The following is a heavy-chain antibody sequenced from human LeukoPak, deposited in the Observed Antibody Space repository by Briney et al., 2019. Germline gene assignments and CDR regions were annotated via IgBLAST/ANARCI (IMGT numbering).Heavy chain of an antibody. Sequence: GGSLRLSCAASRFAFSNYWMHWVRQAPGKGLVWVSRINSDGSSISYADSVKGRFTISRDNAKNTLYLQMNSLRAEDTSVYYCARRAAALGAFDYWGQGTLVTVSS. CDR1: RFAFSNYW. D-gene: IGHD6-13*01. CDR2: INSDGSSI. CDR3: ARRAAALGAFDY. V-gene: IGHV3-74*01. J-gene: IGHJ4*02.